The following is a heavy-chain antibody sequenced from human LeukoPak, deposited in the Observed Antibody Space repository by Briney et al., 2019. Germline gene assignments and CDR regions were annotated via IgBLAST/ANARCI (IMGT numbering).Heavy chain of an antibody. CDR2: VWDNGINK. V-gene: IGHV3-33*06. D-gene: IGHD5-18*01. J-gene: IGHJ6*04. CDR1: GFTFSRYG. CDR3: VKEPAPYSLGDA. Sequence: GGSLRLSCAASGFTFSRYGMPWVRQAPGKGLEWVAVVWDNGINKFYADSVKGRFTITRDNSKHTLSLHMNSLRAEDTAVYYCVKEPAPYSLGDAWGKGTTVTVSS.